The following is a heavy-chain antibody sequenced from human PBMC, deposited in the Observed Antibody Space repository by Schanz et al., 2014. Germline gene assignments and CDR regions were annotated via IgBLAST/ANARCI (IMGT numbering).Heavy chain of an antibody. J-gene: IGHJ6*02. D-gene: IGHD6-19*01. Sequence: QVQLVQSGAEVKKPGASVKVSCKASGYTFTAYYIHWVRQAPGQGLEWMGRINPNSGGTNYAQKLQARVTMTRDTSISTAYMELSRLTSDDTAVFFCARENTAVAGMPRVMDVWGQGTTVTVTS. V-gene: IGHV1-2*02. CDR2: INPNSGGT. CDR1: GYTFTAYY. CDR3: ARENTAVAGMPRVMDV.